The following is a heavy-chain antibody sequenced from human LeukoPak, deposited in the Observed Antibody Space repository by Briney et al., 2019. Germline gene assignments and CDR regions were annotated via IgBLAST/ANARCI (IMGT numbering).Heavy chain of an antibody. Sequence: PPETLSLTCTVSGGSISSYYWSWIRQPPGKGLEWIGYIYYSGSTNYNPSLKSRVTISVDTSKNQFSLKLSSVTAADTAVYYCARSPFLTGRIDYWGQGTLVTLSS. D-gene: IGHD3-9*01. CDR2: IYYSGST. CDR3: ARSPFLTGRIDY. V-gene: IGHV4-59*01. J-gene: IGHJ4*02. CDR1: GGSISSYY.